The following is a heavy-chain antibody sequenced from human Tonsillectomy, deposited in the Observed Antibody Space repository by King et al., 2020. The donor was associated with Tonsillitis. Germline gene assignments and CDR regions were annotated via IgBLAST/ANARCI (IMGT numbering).Heavy chain of an antibody. CDR1: GFVFSSSW. J-gene: IGHJ4*02. D-gene: IGHD6-19*01. CDR2: IKQDGSAN. Sequence: VQLVESGGGLVQPGGSLRLSCAASGFVFSSSWMSWVRQAPGKGLEWVANIKQDGSANYYVDAVKGRITISRDSAKNSLYLKMNSLRAEATAVYYCAIDAASRLAPFDYWGQGTLVTVSS. CDR3: AIDAASRLAPFDY. V-gene: IGHV3-7*03.